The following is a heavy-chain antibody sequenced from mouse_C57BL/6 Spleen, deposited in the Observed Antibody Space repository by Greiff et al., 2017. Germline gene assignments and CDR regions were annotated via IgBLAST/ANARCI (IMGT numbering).Heavy chain of an antibody. V-gene: IGHV5-17*01. Sequence: EVQRVESGGGLVKPGGSLKLSCAASGFTFSDYGMHWVRQAPEKGLEWVAYISSGSSTIYYADTVKGRFTISRDNAKNTLFLQMTSLRSEDTAMYYCARRRYSNDYAMDYWGQGTSVTVSS. CDR2: ISSGSSTI. J-gene: IGHJ4*01. D-gene: IGHD2-5*01. CDR1: GFTFSDYG. CDR3: ARRRYSNDYAMDY.